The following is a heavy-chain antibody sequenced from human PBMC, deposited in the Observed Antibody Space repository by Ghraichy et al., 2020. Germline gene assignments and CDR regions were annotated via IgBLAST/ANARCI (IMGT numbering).Heavy chain of an antibody. V-gene: IGHV4-39*01. J-gene: IGHJ4*02. CDR1: GGSISSSSYY. CDR3: ASAYSSGWYAGY. CDR2: LYYSGST. D-gene: IGHD6-19*01. Sequence: SETLSLTCTVSGGSISSSSYYWGWIRQPPGKGLEWIGRLYYSGSTYYNPSLKSRVTISVDTSKNQFSLQLSPGTAADTAVYYCASAYSSGWYAGYWGQGTLVTVSS.